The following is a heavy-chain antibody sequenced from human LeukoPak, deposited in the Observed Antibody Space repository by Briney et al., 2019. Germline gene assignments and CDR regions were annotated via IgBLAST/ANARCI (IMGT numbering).Heavy chain of an antibody. CDR1: GFTFSSYG. V-gene: IGHV3-30*02. Sequence: GGSLRLSCAASGFTFSSYGMHWVRQAPGKGLEWVTFIRYDGSNKYYADSVKGRFTISRDNSKNTLYLQMNSLRAEDTAVYYCAKDPTHYRVWDYYETIGLSYWGQGTLVTVSS. CDR3: AKDPTHYRVWDYYETIGLSY. J-gene: IGHJ4*02. CDR2: IRYDGSNK. D-gene: IGHD3-22*01.